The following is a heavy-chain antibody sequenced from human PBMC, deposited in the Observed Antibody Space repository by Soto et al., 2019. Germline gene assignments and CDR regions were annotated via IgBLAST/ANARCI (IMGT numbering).Heavy chain of an antibody. CDR3: AGRFRYDSSGNYFHP. D-gene: IGHD3-22*01. J-gene: IGHJ5*02. CDR2: ILPMFGTP. Sequence: QVQLVQSGAEVKKPGSSVKVSCKASGGTFRSYAYSWVRRAPGQGLEWRGGILPMFGTPNYAQKFQGRVTISASTSTSTAYREMSSMRSEDTAVYYCAGRFRYDSSGNYFHPWGQGTLVTVSS. V-gene: IGHV1-69*06. CDR1: GGTFRSYA.